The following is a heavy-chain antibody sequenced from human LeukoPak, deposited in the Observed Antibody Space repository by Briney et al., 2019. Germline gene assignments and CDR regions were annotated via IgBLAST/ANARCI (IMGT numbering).Heavy chain of an antibody. CDR1: GGSISSYY. J-gene: IGHJ5*02. D-gene: IGHD3-10*01. CDR2: IYTSGST. Sequence: PSETLSLTCTVSGGSISSYYWSWIRQPAGKGLEWIGRIYTSGSTNYNPSLKSRVTMSVDTSKNQFSLKLSSVTAADTAVYYCVKATYGSGSYNWFDPWGQGTLVTVSS. V-gene: IGHV4-4*07. CDR3: VKATYGSGSYNWFDP.